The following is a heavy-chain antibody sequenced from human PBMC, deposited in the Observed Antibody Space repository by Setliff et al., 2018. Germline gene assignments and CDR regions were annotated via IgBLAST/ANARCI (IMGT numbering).Heavy chain of an antibody. D-gene: IGHD3-3*01. CDR2: INHSGST. CDR3: ARAAGSRKYNFWSGYQP. J-gene: IGHJ4*02. V-gene: IGHV4-34*01. CDR1: GCSFSAYY. Sequence: PSETLSLTCAVYGCSFSAYYWSWVRPPPGKGLEWIGEINHSGSTNYNPSLTSRVTISVDTSKKQFPLKLSYVTAADTAVYYCARAAGSRKYNFWSGYQPWGQGTLVTVSS.